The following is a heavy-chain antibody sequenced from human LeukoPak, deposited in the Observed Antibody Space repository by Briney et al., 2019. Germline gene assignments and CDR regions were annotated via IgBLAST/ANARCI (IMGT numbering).Heavy chain of an antibody. CDR3: ARDYFDSSGYYGRGGYYYMDV. V-gene: IGHV4-4*07. Sequence: SETLSLTCTVSGASISSYYWSWIRQPAGKGLEWIGRIYTSGSTNYNPSVKSRVTISVDKSKNQFSLKLSSVTAADTAVYYCARDYFDSSGYYGRGGYYYMDVWGKGTTVTVSS. CDR1: GASISSYY. J-gene: IGHJ6*03. D-gene: IGHD3-22*01. CDR2: IYTSGST.